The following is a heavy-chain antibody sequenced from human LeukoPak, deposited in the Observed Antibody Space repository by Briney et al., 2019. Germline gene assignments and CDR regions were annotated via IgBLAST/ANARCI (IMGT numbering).Heavy chain of an antibody. CDR2: IGAYSGNT. CDR3: ARVLTRSAYYMDV. Sequence: ASVKVSCKASGGTFSSYAISWVRQAPGQGLEWMGWIGAYSGNTNYAQKLQGRVTMTTDTSTSTAYMELRSLRSDDTAVYYCARVLTRSAYYMDVWGKGTTVTVSS. D-gene: IGHD3-3*01. J-gene: IGHJ6*03. V-gene: IGHV1-18*01. CDR1: GGTFSSYA.